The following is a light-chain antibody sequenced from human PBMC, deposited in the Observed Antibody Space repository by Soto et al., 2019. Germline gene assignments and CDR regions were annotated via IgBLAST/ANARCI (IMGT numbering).Light chain of an antibody. V-gene: IGLV2-14*01. Sequence: QSALTQPASVSGSPGQSITISCTGTSSDVGGYNYVSWHQQHPGKAPKLMIYEVSNRPSGVSNRFSGSKSGNTASLTISGLQAEDEADYYCSSYTSSSTAGFGGGTKLTVL. CDR2: EVS. J-gene: IGLJ2*01. CDR3: SSYTSSSTAG. CDR1: SSDVGGYNY.